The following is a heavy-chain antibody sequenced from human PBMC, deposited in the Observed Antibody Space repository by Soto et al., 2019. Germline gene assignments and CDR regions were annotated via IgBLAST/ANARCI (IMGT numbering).Heavy chain of an antibody. J-gene: IGHJ4*02. V-gene: IGHV4-34*01. Sequence: SETLSLTCAVYGGSFSGYYWTWTRQPPGKGLEWIGEINRSGSTNYKPSLRGRATISVDTSKNQVSLKVNSVTAADTAVYYCARGRTLITGTSLDYWGQGTLVTVSS. CDR3: ARGRTLITGTSLDY. CDR2: INRSGST. CDR1: GGSFSGYY. D-gene: IGHD1-20*01.